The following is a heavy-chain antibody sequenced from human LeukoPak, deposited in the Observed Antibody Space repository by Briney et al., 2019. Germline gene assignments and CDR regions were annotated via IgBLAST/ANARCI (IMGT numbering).Heavy chain of an antibody. D-gene: IGHD3-22*01. V-gene: IGHV1-46*01. CDR1: GYTFTSYY. Sequence: ASVTVSCKASGYTFTSYYMHWVRQAPGQGLEWMGIINPSGGSTSYAQKFQGRVTMTRDTSTSTVYMELSSLRSEDTAVYYCASEGYYDSSGPSGMAPIFDYWGQGTLVTVSS. J-gene: IGHJ4*02. CDR2: INPSGGST. CDR3: ASEGYYDSSGPSGMAPIFDY.